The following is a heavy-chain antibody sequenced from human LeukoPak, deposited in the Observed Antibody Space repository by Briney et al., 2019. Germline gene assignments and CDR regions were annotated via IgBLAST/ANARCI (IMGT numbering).Heavy chain of an antibody. V-gene: IGHV1-2*02. CDR3: ARHIAAAVHYYMDV. CDR2: ISPNSGGT. J-gene: IGHJ6*03. CDR1: GYTFTGYY. D-gene: IGHD6-13*01. Sequence: ASVKVSCKASGYTFTGYYMHWVRQAPGQGLEWMGWISPNSGGTNYAQKFQGRVTMTRDTSISTAYLQWSSLKASDTAMYYCARHIAAAVHYYMDVWGKGTTVTVSS.